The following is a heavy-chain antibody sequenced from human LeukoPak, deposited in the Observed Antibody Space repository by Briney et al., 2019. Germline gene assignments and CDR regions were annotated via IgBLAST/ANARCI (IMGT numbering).Heavy chain of an antibody. D-gene: IGHD3-3*01. CDR2: IKGDGIST. V-gene: IGHV3-74*01. CDR3: AKDHYWSIDY. CDR1: GFDFSSNW. Sequence: GGSLRLSCAASGFDFSSNWMHWVRHAPGQGLVWVSRIKGDGISTNYADSVKGRFTISRDIAKNTLYLQMNSLRAEDTGVYYCAKDHYWSIDYWGQGTLVAVSS. J-gene: IGHJ4*02.